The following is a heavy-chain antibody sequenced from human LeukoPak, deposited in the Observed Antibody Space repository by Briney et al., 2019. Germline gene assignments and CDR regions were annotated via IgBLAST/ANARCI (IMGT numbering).Heavy chain of an antibody. CDR1: GGSFSGYY. J-gene: IGHJ6*02. CDR2: INHSGST. D-gene: IGHD3-3*01. Sequence: SETLSLTCAVYGGSFSGYYWSWIRQPPGKGLEWIGEINHSGSTNYNPSLKSRVTISVDRSKNQFSLKLSSVTAADTAVYYCAREVVTIFGVVSSGMDVWGQGTTVTVSS. CDR3: AREVVTIFGVVSSGMDV. V-gene: IGHV4-34*01.